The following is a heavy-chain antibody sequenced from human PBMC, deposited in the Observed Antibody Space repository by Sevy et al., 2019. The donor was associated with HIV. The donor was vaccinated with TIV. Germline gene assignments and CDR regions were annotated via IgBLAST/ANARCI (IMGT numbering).Heavy chain of an antibody. CDR2: INPNSGGT. J-gene: IGHJ1*01. CDR3: ARDRTMRSSGWKRGEYFQH. CDR1: GYTFTGYY. D-gene: IGHD6-19*01. Sequence: ASVKVSCKASGYTFTGYYMHWVRQAPGQELEWMGWINPNSGGTNYAQKFQGRVTMTRDTSISTAYMELSRLRSDDTAVYYCARDRTMRSSGWKRGEYFQHWGQGTLVTVSS. V-gene: IGHV1-2*02.